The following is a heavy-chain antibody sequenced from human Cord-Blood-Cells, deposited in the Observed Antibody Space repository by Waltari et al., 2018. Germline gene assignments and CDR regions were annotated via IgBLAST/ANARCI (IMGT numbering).Heavy chain of an antibody. Sequence: EVQLVESGGGLVQPGGSLRRSCAASGLPFSSYEMNWVRQAPGKGLEWVSYISSSGSTIYYADSVKGRFTISRDNAKNSLYLQMNSLRAEDTAVYYCARVREMATIGDFDYWGQGTLVTVSS. V-gene: IGHV3-48*03. D-gene: IGHD5-12*01. CDR2: ISSSGSTI. CDR1: GLPFSSYE. CDR3: ARVREMATIGDFDY. J-gene: IGHJ4*02.